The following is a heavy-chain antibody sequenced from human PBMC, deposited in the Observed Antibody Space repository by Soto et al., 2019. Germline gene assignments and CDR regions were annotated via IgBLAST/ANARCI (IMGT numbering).Heavy chain of an antibody. CDR3: AGSHDGYCSSTSCHHYYYYYMDV. D-gene: IGHD2-2*01. CDR2: INHSGST. J-gene: IGHJ6*03. V-gene: IGHV4-34*01. Sequence: QVQLQQWGAGLLKPSETLSLTCAVYGGSFSGYYWSWIRQPPGKGLEWIGEINHSGSTNYNPSLKSRVTISVDTSKNQFSLKLSSVTAADTAVYYCAGSHDGYCSSTSCHHYYYYYMDVWGKGTTVTVSS. CDR1: GGSFSGYY.